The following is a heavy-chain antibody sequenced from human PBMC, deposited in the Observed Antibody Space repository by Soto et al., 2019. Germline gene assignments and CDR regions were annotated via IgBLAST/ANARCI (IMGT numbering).Heavy chain of an antibody. CDR1: GFTFSSYS. CDR2: ISSSSSTI. CDR3: AKDLHWFAMDV. V-gene: IGHV3-48*01. J-gene: IGHJ6*02. D-gene: IGHD3-10*01. Sequence: GGSLRLSCAASGFTFSSYSMSWVRQAPGKGLEWVSYISSSSSTIYYADSVKGRFTISRDNSKSTLYLQMNSLRADDTAIYYCAKDLHWFAMDVWGQGTTVTVSS.